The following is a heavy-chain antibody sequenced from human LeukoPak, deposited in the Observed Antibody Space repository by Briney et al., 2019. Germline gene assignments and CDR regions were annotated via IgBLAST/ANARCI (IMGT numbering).Heavy chain of an antibody. J-gene: IGHJ4*02. V-gene: IGHV3-30*04. CDR1: GFTFSSYA. D-gene: IGHD2-15*01. Sequence: GGSLRLSCAASGFTFSSYAMHWVRQAPGKGLEWVAVISYDGSNKDYADSVKGRFTISRDNSNNTLYVQMNSQRSEDTAVYYCARDLPPFCSGGSCYAYFDNWGQGTLVTVSS. CDR2: ISYDGSNK. CDR3: ARDLPPFCSGGSCYAYFDN.